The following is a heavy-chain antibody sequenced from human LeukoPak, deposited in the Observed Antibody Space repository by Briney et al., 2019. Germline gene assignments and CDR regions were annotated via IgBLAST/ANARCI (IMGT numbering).Heavy chain of an antibody. J-gene: IGHJ5*01. CDR1: GFAFSVYA. CDR3: AKPISGGLAVTADWFHP. V-gene: IGHV3-23*01. D-gene: IGHD6-19*01. CDR2: INANSGTT. Sequence: GGSLRLSCTASGFAFSVYAMSWLRQPPGKGLEWVSTINANSGTTSYAASVRGRFTIPRDNSKNTLYLQLNTLRADDTATYYCAKPISGGLAVTADWFHPWGQGTLVVVSS.